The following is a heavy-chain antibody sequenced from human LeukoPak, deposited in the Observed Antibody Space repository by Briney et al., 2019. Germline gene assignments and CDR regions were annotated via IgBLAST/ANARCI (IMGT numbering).Heavy chain of an antibody. CDR1: GGTFSSYA. J-gene: IGHJ6*03. CDR3: ARGLGPYDFWSGYYFFGGGDYYYYYMDV. D-gene: IGHD3-3*01. CDR2: INPIFGTA. Sequence: ASVKVSCKASGGTFSSYAISWVRQAPGQGLEWMGGINPIFGTANYAQKFQGRVTITTDESTSTAYMELSSLRSENTAVYYCARGLGPYDFWSGYYFFGGGDYYYYYMDVWGKGTTVTVSS. V-gene: IGHV1-69*05.